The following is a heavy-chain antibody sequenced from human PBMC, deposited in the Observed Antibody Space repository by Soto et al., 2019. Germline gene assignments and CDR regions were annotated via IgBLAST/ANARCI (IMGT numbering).Heavy chain of an antibody. Sequence: GGSLRLSCAASGFTFSSYWMHWVRQAPGKGLVWVSRINSDGSSTSYADSVKGRFTISRDNAKNTLYLQMNSLRDEDTALYYCVRYCSSTLCNGVATRTFDYWGQGALVTVSS. CDR1: GFTFSSYW. J-gene: IGHJ4*02. CDR3: VRYCSSTLCNGVATRTFDY. V-gene: IGHV3-74*01. D-gene: IGHD5-12*01. CDR2: INSDGSST.